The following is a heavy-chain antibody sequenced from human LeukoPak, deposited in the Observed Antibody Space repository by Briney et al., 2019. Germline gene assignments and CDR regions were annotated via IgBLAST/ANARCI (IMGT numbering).Heavy chain of an antibody. CDR1: GFTFSSYT. D-gene: IGHD2-2*01. J-gene: IGHJ6*02. Sequence: GGSLRLSCAASGFTFSSYTMNWVRQAAGKGLEWVSSISSGSSYIYYADSVKGRFTISRDNAKNSLYLQMNSLRAEHTAVYYCTRGSDIVLVPPAADLWGQGPTVTVSS. CDR3: TRGSDIVLVPPAADL. CDR2: ISSGSSYI. V-gene: IGHV3-21*01.